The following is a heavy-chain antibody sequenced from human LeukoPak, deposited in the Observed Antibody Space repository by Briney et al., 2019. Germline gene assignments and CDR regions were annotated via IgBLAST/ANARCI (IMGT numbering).Heavy chain of an antibody. D-gene: IGHD3-22*01. CDR2: IYYSGST. V-gene: IGHV4-59*08. Sequence: PSETLSLTCTVSGGSISSYYWSWIRQPPGKGLEWIGYIYYSGSTNYNPSLKSRVTISVDTSKNQFSLKLSSVTAADTAVYYCARQGYDSSGYQDYWGQGTLVTVSS. J-gene: IGHJ4*02. CDR1: GGSISSYY. CDR3: ARQGYDSSGYQDY.